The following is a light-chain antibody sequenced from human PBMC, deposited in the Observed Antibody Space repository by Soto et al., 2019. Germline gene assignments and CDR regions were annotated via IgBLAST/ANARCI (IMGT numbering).Light chain of an antibody. V-gene: IGLV2-14*03. Sequence: QSVLTQPASVSGSPGQSITISCTGTGNEIGSYNYVSWYQHHPGKVPKFIIYDVTNRPSGVSDRFSGSKSGNTASLTISGLQAEDEADYYCNSYTSASTYVFGTGTRSPS. J-gene: IGLJ1*01. CDR2: DVT. CDR1: GNEIGSYNY. CDR3: NSYTSASTYV.